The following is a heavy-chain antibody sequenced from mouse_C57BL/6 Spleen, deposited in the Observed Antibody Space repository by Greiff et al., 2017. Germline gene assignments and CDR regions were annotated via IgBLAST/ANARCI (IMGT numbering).Heavy chain of an antibody. CDR2: IYPGDGDT. J-gene: IGHJ2*01. Sequence: VQLQQSGPELVKPGASVKISCTASGYAFSSSWMHWVKQRPGKGLEWIGRIYPGDGDTNYSGKFKGKATLTADKSSSTAYMQLSSLTSEDSAVYFSAIYIYYCHFDYWGQGTTLTVSS. V-gene: IGHV1-82*01. CDR1: GYAFSSSW. CDR3: AIYIYYCHFDY. D-gene: IGHD1-1*01.